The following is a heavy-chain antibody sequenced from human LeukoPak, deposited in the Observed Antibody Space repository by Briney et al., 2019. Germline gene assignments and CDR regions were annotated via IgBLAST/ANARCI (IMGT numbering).Heavy chain of an antibody. Sequence: GGSLRLSCAASGFTFSSYSMNWVRQAPGKGLEWVSYISSSSSTIYYADSVKGRFTISRDNAKNSLYLQMNSLRAEDTAVYYCARDLTVVAATSAYYYYGMDVWGQGTTVTVSS. CDR3: ARDLTVVAATSAYYYYGMDV. D-gene: IGHD2-15*01. CDR2: ISSSSSTI. V-gene: IGHV3-48*01. J-gene: IGHJ6*02. CDR1: GFTFSSYS.